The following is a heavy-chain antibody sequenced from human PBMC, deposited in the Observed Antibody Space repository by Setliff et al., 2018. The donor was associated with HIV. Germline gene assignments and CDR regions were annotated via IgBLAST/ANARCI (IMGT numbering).Heavy chain of an antibody. V-gene: IGHV1-69*06. J-gene: IGHJ6*03. CDR1: GDTFSSYA. D-gene: IGHD5-12*01. CDR3: ARDGDSGYDGSLYYYYFYMDV. Sequence: GASVKVSCKASGDTFSSYAISWVRQAPGQGLEWMGRIIPIFGTANYAQKFQGRVTITADKSTNTAYMELSSLRSEDTAVYYCARDGDSGYDGSLYYYYFYMDVWGKGTTVTVSS. CDR2: IIPIFGTA.